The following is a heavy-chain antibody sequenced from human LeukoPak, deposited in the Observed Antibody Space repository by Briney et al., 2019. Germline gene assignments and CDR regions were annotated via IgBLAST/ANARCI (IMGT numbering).Heavy chain of an antibody. J-gene: IGHJ4*02. CDR1: GGTFSSYA. Sequence: SVKVSYKASGGTFSSYAISWVRQAPGQGLEWMGRIIPILGIANYAQKLQGRVTITADKSTSTAYMELSSLRSEDTAVYYCARVREGPNYGDYFWGQGTLVTVSS. CDR2: IIPILGIA. V-gene: IGHV1-69*04. D-gene: IGHD4-17*01. CDR3: ARVREGPNYGDYF.